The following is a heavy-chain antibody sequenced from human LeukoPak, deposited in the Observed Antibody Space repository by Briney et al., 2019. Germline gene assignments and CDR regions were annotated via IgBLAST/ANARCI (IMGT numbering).Heavy chain of an antibody. Sequence: PGGSLRLSCAASGFTFNTYWMDWVRQALGKGLEWVANIKEDGSAKTYVDSVKGRFSISRDNTKRSLYLQMDSLRAEDTAVYYCVRNFGWQQFDFWGQGTLVTVSS. V-gene: IGHV3-7*01. CDR3: VRNFGWQQFDF. CDR1: GFTFNTYW. J-gene: IGHJ4*02. CDR2: IKEDGSAK. D-gene: IGHD5-24*01.